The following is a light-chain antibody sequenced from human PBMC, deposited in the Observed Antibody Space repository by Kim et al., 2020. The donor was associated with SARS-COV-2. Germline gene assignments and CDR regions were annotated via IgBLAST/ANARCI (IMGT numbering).Light chain of an antibody. Sequence: QSVLTQPPSASGTPGQRVTISCSGSSSNIGSNAVTWYQHLPGTAPKLLIFSHNQRPSGVPDRFSGSKSGTSASLAISGLQSDDEADYYCAAWDDRLNGPVFGGGTKLTVL. CDR3: AAWDDRLNGPV. CDR2: SHN. CDR1: SSNIGSNA. V-gene: IGLV1-44*01. J-gene: IGLJ3*02.